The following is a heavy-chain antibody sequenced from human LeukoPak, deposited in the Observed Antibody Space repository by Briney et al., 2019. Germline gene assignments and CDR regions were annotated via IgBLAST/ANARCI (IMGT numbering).Heavy chain of an antibody. D-gene: IGHD2-15*01. V-gene: IGHV4-30-4*01. CDR2: IYYSGSI. CDR1: GGSISSGDYY. J-gene: IGHJ4*02. CDR3: AGGYCSGGSCYLYYFDY. Sequence: SQTLSLTCTVSGGSISSGDYYWSWIRQPPGKGLEWIGYIYYSGSIYYNPSLKSRVTISVDTSKNQFSLKLSSVTAADTAVYYCAGGYCSGGSCYLYYFDYWGQGTLVTVSS.